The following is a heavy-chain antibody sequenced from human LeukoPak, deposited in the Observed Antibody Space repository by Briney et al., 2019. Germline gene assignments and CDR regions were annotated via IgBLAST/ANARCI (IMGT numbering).Heavy chain of an antibody. Sequence: KPSETLSLTCAVYGGSFSGYYWSWIRQPPGKGLEWIGEINHSGSTNYNPSLKSRVTVSVDTSKNQFSLKLSSVTAADTAVYYCARRGHSYGFGVTSSYYMDVWGKGTTVTISS. CDR1: GGSFSGYY. CDR3: ARRGHSYGFGVTSSYYMDV. CDR2: INHSGST. V-gene: IGHV4-34*01. D-gene: IGHD5-18*01. J-gene: IGHJ6*03.